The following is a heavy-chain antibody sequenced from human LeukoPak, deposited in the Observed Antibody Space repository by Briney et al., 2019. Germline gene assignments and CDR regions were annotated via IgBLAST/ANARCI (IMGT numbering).Heavy chain of an antibody. J-gene: IGHJ6*02. D-gene: IGHD3-10*01. Sequence: SETLSLTCTVSGGSISSYYWSWIRQPPGKGLEWIGYIYYSGSTNYNPSLKSRVTISVDTSKNQFSLKLSSVTAADTAVYYCARGYGSGSYGGYDYXXGMDVWGQGTTVTVSS. CDR2: IYYSGST. CDR1: GGSISSYY. V-gene: IGHV4-59*01. CDR3: ARGYGSGSYGGYDYXXGMDV.